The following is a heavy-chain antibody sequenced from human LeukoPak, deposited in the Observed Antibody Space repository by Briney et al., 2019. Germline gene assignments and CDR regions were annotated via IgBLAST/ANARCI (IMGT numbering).Heavy chain of an antibody. CDR1: GFTFSAYS. CDR2: IKKNGSEK. Sequence: GESLRLSCAPSGFTFSAYSLSWVRQAPGKGLEWVAKIKKNGSEKDYVDSVKGRFTISRDNDKGSLYLQPNSLRVEDTAIYYCARGFQSGSSPVWGQGTLVTVSS. V-gene: IGHV3-7*01. J-gene: IGHJ4*02. CDR3: ARGFQSGSSPV. D-gene: IGHD2-15*01.